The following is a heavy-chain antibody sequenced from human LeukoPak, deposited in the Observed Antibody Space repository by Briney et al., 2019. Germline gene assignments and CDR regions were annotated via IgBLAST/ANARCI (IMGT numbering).Heavy chain of an antibody. CDR1: GGSINNFY. CDR3: ARTGYYASGSSYYYGMDV. Sequence: ASETLSLTCTVSGGSINNFYWSWIRQPPGKGLEWIGYIFYSGSTNYNPSLESRVTISIDTSKNQFSLKVNSLTAADTAVYHCARTGYYASGSSYYYGMDVWGQGTTVTVSS. V-gene: IGHV4-59*08. D-gene: IGHD3-10*01. CDR2: IFYSGST. J-gene: IGHJ6*02.